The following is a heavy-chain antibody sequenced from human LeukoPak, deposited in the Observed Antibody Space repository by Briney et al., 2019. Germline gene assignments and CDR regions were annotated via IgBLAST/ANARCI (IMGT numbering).Heavy chain of an antibody. CDR3: ARVGWVLRYAFDI. V-gene: IGHV3-48*03. CDR1: GFSLSSYE. J-gene: IGHJ3*02. Sequence: PGGSLRLSCEASGFSLSSYEMNWVRQVPGKGLEWVSHISSRGSTIYYADSVKGRFTISRDNAKNSLYLQMNSLRAEDTAVYYCARVGWVLRYAFDIWGQGTMVTVSS. CDR2: ISSRGSTI. D-gene: IGHD3-16*01.